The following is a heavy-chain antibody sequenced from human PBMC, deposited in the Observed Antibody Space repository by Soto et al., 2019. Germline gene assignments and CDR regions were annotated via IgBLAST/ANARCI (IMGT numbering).Heavy chain of an antibody. CDR3: GRLEGLATISYYFDY. Sequence: SETLSLTCTVSGDYGSSSSYYWGWVRQPPGKGLEWIGSVYYSGSTYYNPSLESRVTISVDKSKNQFPLKLMSLSAADTAVYYCGRLEGLATISYYFDYWGQGALVTVSS. CDR2: VYYSGST. D-gene: IGHD3-9*01. J-gene: IGHJ4*02. V-gene: IGHV4-39*01. CDR1: GDYGSSSSYY.